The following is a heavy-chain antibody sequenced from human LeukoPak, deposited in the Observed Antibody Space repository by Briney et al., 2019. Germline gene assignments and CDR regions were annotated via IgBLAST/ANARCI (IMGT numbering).Heavy chain of an antibody. CDR1: GGTFSSYA. J-gene: IGHJ5*02. Sequence: SVKVSCKASGGTFSSYAISWVRQAPGQGLEWMGGIIPIFGTANYAQKFQGRVTITADESTSTAYMELSSLRSEDTAVYYCVMIIVGATRSGGWFDPWGQGTLVTVSS. D-gene: IGHD1-26*01. CDR2: IIPIFGTA. CDR3: VMIIVGATRSGGWFDP. V-gene: IGHV1-69*01.